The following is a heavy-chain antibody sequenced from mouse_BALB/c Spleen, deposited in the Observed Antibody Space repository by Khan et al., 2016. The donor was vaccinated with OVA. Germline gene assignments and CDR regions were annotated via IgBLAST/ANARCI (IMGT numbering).Heavy chain of an antibody. CDR2: TNPTNGRT. Sequence: VQLQQSGAELVKAGASVKMSCKASGYTFTSYWMHWVKQRLGHGLEWFAETNPTNGRTYYNEKFKSKATLTVDKSSSTAYMLLSGPTFEDSAVYYCERIKKRVATYFDYWGQGTTLTVSS. CDR1: GYTFTSYW. V-gene: IGHV1S81*02. CDR3: ERIKKRVATYFDY. J-gene: IGHJ2*01. D-gene: IGHD1-1*01.